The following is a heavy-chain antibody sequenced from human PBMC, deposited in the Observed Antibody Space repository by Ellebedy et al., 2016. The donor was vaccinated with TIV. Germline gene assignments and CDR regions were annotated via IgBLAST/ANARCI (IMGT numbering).Heavy chain of an antibody. D-gene: IGHD2-2*01. J-gene: IGHJ4*02. CDR2: IFRDGGTT. CDR3: ARGGATSSRYWRN. CDR1: GFAFTTCA. V-gene: IGHV3-23*01. Sequence: GESLKISCAASGFAFTTCAMSWVRQAPGKGLEWVSTIFRDGGTTYYADSVKGRFTISRDNSKDTLSLQMNSLRAEDTAVYYCARGGATSSRYWRNWGQGALVTVSS.